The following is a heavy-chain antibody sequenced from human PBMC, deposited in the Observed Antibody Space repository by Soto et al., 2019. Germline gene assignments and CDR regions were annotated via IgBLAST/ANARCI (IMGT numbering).Heavy chain of an antibody. CDR1: GGSISSYY. D-gene: IGHD5-12*01. CDR2: IYYSGST. V-gene: IGHV4-59*01. J-gene: IGHJ4*02. Sequence: PSETLSLTCTVSGGSISSYYWSWIRQPPGKGLEWIGYIYYSGSTNYNPSLKSRVTISVDTSKNQFSLKLSSVTAADTAVYYCASLPRYSGYDYYFDYWGQGTLVTVSS. CDR3: ASLPRYSGYDYYFDY.